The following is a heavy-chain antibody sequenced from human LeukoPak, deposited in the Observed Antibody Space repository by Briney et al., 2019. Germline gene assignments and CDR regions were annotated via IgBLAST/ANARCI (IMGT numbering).Heavy chain of an antibody. CDR2: IKQDGSEK. Sequence: GGSLRLSCAASGFTFSSYWMSWVRQAPGKGLEWVANIKQDGSEKYYVYSVKGRFTISRDNAKNSLYLQMNSLRAEDTAVYYCARDNSGDGYNSDYWGQGTLVTVSS. J-gene: IGHJ4*02. D-gene: IGHD5-24*01. CDR3: ARDNSGDGYNSDY. V-gene: IGHV3-7*01. CDR1: GFTFSSYW.